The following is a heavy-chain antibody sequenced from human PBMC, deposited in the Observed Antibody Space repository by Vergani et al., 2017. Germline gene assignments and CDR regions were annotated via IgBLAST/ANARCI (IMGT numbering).Heavy chain of an antibody. CDR1: GFTFSGSA. CDR2: IRSKANSYAT. D-gene: IGHD3-10*01. J-gene: IGHJ4*02. Sequence: EVQLVESGGGLVQPGGSLKLSCAASGFTFSGSAMHWVRQASGKGLEWVGRIRSKANSYATASAASVKGRFTISRDDSKNTAYLQMNSLKTEDTAVYYCTRGYRAPGIGELFSPLDYWGQGTLVTVSS. CDR3: TRGYRAPGIGELFSPLDY. V-gene: IGHV3-73*01.